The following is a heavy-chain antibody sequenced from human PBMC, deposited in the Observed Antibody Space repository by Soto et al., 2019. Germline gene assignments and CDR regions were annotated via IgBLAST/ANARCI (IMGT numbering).Heavy chain of an antibody. V-gene: IGHV3-74*01. CDR3: ARDPGVTNYYFDY. Sequence: GESLKLSCAASAFTFKSHWRHWVRQVPGKGPVWVSRINGDGSFTSYADSVKGRFTISRDNSKNTLYLQMNSLRADDTAVHYCARDPGVTNYYFDYWGQGALVTVSS. CDR2: INGDGSFT. CDR1: AFTFKSHW. D-gene: IGHD4-17*01. J-gene: IGHJ4*02.